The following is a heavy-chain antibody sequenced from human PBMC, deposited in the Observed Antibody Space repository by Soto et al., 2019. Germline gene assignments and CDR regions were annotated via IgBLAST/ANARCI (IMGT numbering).Heavy chain of an antibody. D-gene: IGHD3-10*01. V-gene: IGHV4-34*12. CDR3: ARDFQSATMNRGVPLAYHSFDP. J-gene: IGHJ5*02. CDR1: GGSFSGYY. CDR2: IFHGGRT. Sequence: SETLSLTCAVCGGSFSGYYWSWIRQPPGKGLEWIGEIFHGGRTNYSPSLKSRVTMSVDTSNKQISLRLRSVTAADTAVYYCARDFQSATMNRGVPLAYHSFDPWGHGTLVTVSS.